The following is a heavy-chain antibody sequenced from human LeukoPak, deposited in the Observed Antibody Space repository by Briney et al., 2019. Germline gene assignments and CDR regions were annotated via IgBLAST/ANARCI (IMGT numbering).Heavy chain of an antibody. V-gene: IGHV3-23*01. CDR1: GFTFKRYA. CDR2: ISESGSDT. CDR3: AKEGPQRHTDFDC. D-gene: IGHD1-1*01. Sequence: GGSLRLSCAASGFTFKRYAMSWVRQAPGKGPEWVSAISESGSDTFYADSVKGRFTISRDNSKNNLFLQMNSLRTEDTAVYYCAKEGPQRHTDFDCWGQGTLVTVSS. J-gene: IGHJ4*02.